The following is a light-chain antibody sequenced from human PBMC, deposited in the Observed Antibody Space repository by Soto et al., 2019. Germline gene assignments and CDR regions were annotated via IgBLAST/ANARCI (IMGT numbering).Light chain of an antibody. CDR1: QSVSSSY. Sequence: EIVLTQSPDTLSLSPGERATLSCRASQSVSSSYLAWYQQKPGQAPRLVIYGTSSRATGIPDRFSGSGSGTDFALTISGLEPEDFAVYYCQQYAASPWTFGQGTKVEIK. J-gene: IGKJ1*01. CDR2: GTS. V-gene: IGKV3-20*01. CDR3: QQYAASPWT.